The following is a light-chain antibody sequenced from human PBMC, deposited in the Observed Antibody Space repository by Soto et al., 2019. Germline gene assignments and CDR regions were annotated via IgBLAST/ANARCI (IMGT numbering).Light chain of an antibody. Sequence: QSVLTHVASVSKSPGHSITISCTGTSSDVGGYIYATWFQQHSGKAPKLMIYEVSSRPSGVSNRFSGSKSGNTASLTISGLQAEDVADYYCNSYTSSSAIVFGTGTKVTVL. J-gene: IGLJ1*01. V-gene: IGLV2-14*01. CDR1: SSDVGGYIY. CDR3: NSYTSSSAIV. CDR2: EVS.